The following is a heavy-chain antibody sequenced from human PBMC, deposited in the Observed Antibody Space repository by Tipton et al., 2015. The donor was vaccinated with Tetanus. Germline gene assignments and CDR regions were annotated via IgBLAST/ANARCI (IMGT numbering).Heavy chain of an antibody. CDR1: GGPVSSSNW. Sequence: TLSLTCDVSGGPVSSSNWWSWVRQAPGKGLEWIGEIYYSGTTNYNPSLKSRVTMSVDNSKNQFSLKLNSVTAADTAVYYCARESITIFGVVSIDYWGQGTLVTVSS. CDR2: IYYSGTT. J-gene: IGHJ4*02. V-gene: IGHV4-4*02. CDR3: ARESITIFGVVSIDY. D-gene: IGHD3-3*01.